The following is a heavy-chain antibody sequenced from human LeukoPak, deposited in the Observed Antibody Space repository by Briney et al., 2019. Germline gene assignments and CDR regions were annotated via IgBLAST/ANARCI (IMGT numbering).Heavy chain of an antibody. Sequence: ASVKVSCNASGYTFTSYYMHWVRHAPGQGLEWMGIINPSGGSTSYAQKFQGRVTMTRDTSTSTVYMQLSSLRSEDTAVYYCARSELQFDYFDYWGQGTLVTVSP. J-gene: IGHJ4*02. V-gene: IGHV1-46*01. CDR3: ARSELQFDYFDY. CDR2: INPSGGST. D-gene: IGHD1-26*01. CDR1: GYTFTSYY.